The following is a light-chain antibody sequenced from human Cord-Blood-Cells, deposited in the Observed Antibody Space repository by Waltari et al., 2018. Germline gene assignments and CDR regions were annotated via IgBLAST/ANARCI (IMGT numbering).Light chain of an antibody. CDR3: QQYNNWPKT. V-gene: IGKV3-15*01. CDR2: GAS. J-gene: IGKJ1*01. Sequence: EIVMTQSPATLSVSPGERATLSCRASQSVSSNLAWYQQKPGQAPRLLIYGASTRATGIPARFSGSGSGTEFTLTISSPQSEDFAVYYCQQYNNWPKTFGQGTKVESK. CDR1: QSVSSN.